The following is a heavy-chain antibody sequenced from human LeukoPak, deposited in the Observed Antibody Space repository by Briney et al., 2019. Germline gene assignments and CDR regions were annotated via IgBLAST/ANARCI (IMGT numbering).Heavy chain of an antibody. J-gene: IGHJ3*02. D-gene: IGHD3-10*01. CDR3: ARDPKGDRAFDI. CDR1: GFSLRDYD. V-gene: IGHV3-11*01. Sequence: PGGSLRLSCAVFGFSLRDYDISWIRQAPGKDLEWVSHSVTSSGAIYHADSVKGRFTISRDNARNSLFLQLNNLRAEDTALYYCARDPKGDRAFDIWGQGTMVTVSS. CDR2: SVTSSGAI.